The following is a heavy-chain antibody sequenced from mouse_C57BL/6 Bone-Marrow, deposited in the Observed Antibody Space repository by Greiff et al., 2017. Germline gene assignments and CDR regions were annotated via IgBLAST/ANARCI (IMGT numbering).Heavy chain of an antibody. Sequence: VQLQQSGPELVKPGASVKIPCKASGYTFTDYYMNWVKQSHGKSLEWIGDINPNNGGTSYNQKFKGKATLTVDKSSSTAYMELRSLTSEDSAVYYCARDGSSYGYFDVWGTGTTVTVSS. V-gene: IGHV1-26*01. CDR1: GYTFTDYY. D-gene: IGHD1-1*01. J-gene: IGHJ1*03. CDR3: ARDGSSYGYFDV. CDR2: INPNNGGT.